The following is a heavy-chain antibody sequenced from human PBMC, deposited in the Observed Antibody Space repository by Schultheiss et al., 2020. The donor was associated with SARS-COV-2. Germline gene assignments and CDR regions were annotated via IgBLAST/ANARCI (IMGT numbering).Heavy chain of an antibody. J-gene: IGHJ6*02. V-gene: IGHV4-28*03. D-gene: IGHD3-22*01. CDR1: GYSISSSNW. Sequence: LRLSCAVSGYSISSSNWWGWIRQPPGKGLEWIGYIYYSGSTYYNPSLKSRVTMSVDTSKNQFSLKLSSVTAVDTAVYYCARDAYDSSGYYRAYGMDVWGQGTTVTVSS. CDR2: IYYSGST. CDR3: ARDAYDSSGYYRAYGMDV.